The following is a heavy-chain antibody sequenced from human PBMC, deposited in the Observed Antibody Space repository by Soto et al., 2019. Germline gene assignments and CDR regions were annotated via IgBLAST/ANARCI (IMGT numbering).Heavy chain of an antibody. CDR2: INPSGGST. Sequence: QVQLVQSGAEVKKPGASVKVSCKASGYTFTSYYMHWVRQAPGQGLEWMGIINPSGGSTSYAQKFQGRVTMTRDTSTSTVYMELSSLRSKDTAMYYCARAGDYDILTGYRNYYGMDVWGQGTTVTVSS. J-gene: IGHJ6*02. D-gene: IGHD3-9*01. CDR3: ARAGDYDILTGYRNYYGMDV. CDR1: GYTFTSYY. V-gene: IGHV1-46*01.